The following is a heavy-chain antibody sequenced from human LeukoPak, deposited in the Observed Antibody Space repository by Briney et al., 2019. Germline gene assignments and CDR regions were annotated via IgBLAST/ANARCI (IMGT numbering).Heavy chain of an antibody. D-gene: IGHD6-19*01. J-gene: IGHJ4*02. CDR2: ITSSGSYI. CDR3: AKDRLYSSGWDFDY. Sequence: GGSLRLSCAASGFTFNSYTMNWVRQAPGRGLEWVSSITSSGSYIYYADSVKGRFTISRDNAKNTLYLQMNSLRAEDTAVYYCAKDRLYSSGWDFDYWGQGTLVTVSS. CDR1: GFTFNSYT. V-gene: IGHV3-21*04.